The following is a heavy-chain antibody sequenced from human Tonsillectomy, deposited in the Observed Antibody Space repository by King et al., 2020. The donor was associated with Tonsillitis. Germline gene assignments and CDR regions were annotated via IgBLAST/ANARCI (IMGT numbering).Heavy chain of an antibody. Sequence: VQLVESGGGLVQPGGSLRLSCAASGFTFSTYAMYWVRQAPGKGLEYVSAISSNGGSTYYVNSVKGRFTISRDNSKNTLYLQMGSLRTEDMAVYYCARASILDTYGSPCFDYWGQGTLVTVSS. CDR1: GFTFSTYA. J-gene: IGHJ4*02. D-gene: IGHD3/OR15-3a*01. CDR2: ISSNGGST. CDR3: ARASILDTYGSPCFDY. V-gene: IGHV3-64*01.